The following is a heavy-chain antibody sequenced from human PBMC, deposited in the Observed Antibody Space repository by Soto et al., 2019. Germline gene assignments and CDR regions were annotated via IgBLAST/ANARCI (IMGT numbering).Heavy chain of an antibody. CDR2: ISSSSSYT. V-gene: IGHV3-11*06. D-gene: IGHD3-10*01. CDR3: ARVRRLGYYFDY. Sequence: QVQLVESVGGLVKPGGSLRLSCAASGFTFSDYYMSWIRQAPGKGLEWVSYISSSSSYTNYADSVKGRFTISRDNAKNSLYLQMNSLRAEDTAVYYCARVRRLGYYFDYWGQGTLVTVSS. CDR1: GFTFSDYY. J-gene: IGHJ4*02.